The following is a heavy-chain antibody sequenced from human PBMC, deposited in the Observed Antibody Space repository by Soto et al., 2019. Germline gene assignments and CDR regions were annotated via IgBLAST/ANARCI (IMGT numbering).Heavy chain of an antibody. V-gene: IGHV1-69*01. CDR3: ARGWGYDSNDYYYAY. CDR1: GGTFSRHA. D-gene: IGHD3-22*01. Sequence: QVQLVQSGAEVRKPGSSVKVSCKASGGTFSRHAISWVRQAPGQGLEWMGGIIPIFGTANHAQKFQGRVTISADESTGTVYMELRSLRSEDTAMYYCARGWGYDSNDYYYAYWGQGTLVIVSS. J-gene: IGHJ4*02. CDR2: IIPIFGTA.